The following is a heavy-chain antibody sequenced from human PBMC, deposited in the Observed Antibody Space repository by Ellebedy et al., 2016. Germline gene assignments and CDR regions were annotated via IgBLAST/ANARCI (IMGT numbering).Heavy chain of an antibody. V-gene: IGHV3-7*01. CDR2: IKEDGSNK. CDR1: GFTFSTYW. J-gene: IGHJ4*02. Sequence: GESLKISCAASGFTFSTYWMYWVRQAPGKGLEWVASIKEDGSNKHYVDSVKGRSTISRDNAKNSLYLQMNGLRVEDTAIYYCATDLHPFTRGWGYWGQGTLVTVSS. CDR3: ATDLHPFTRGWGY. D-gene: IGHD3-10*01.